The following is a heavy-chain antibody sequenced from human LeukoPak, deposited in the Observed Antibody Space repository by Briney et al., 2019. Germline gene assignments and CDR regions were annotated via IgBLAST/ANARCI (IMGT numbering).Heavy chain of an antibody. CDR3: AKIGADFDY. CDR2: ISGSGGST. D-gene: IGHD3-16*01. J-gene: IGHJ4*02. V-gene: IGHV3-23*01. Sequence: GGSLRLSCAASGFSFSDFGMSWVRQAPGKGLEWVSAISGSGGSTYYADSVKGRFTISRDNSKNTLYLQMNSLRAEDTAVYYCAKIGADFDYWGQGTLVTVSS. CDR1: GFSFSDFG.